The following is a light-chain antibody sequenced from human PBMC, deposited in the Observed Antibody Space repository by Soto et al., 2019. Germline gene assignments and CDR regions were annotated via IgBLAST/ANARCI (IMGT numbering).Light chain of an antibody. CDR3: QQYGSSLLFT. J-gene: IGKJ3*01. V-gene: IGKV3-20*01. CDR1: QSVSSSY. CDR2: GAS. Sequence: EIVLTQSPGTLYWSPGERATLSCRASQSVSSSYLAWYQQKPGQAPRLLIYGASSRATGIPDRFSGSGSGTDFTLTISRLEPEDFAVYYCQQYGSSLLFTFGPGTKVDIK.